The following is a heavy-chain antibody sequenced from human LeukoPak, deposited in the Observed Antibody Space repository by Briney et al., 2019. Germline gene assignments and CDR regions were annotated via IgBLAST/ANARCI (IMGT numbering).Heavy chain of an antibody. CDR1: GFTFSRYA. D-gene: IGHD3-3*01. Sequence: PGGSLRLSCAASGFTFSRYAMSWVRQAPGKGLEWASAISGSGGSTYYADSVKGRFTISRDNSKNTLYLQMNSLRAEDTAVYYCAKDLEIFGVVYFDYWGQGTLVTVSS. CDR3: AKDLEIFGVVYFDY. V-gene: IGHV3-23*01. CDR2: ISGSGGST. J-gene: IGHJ4*02.